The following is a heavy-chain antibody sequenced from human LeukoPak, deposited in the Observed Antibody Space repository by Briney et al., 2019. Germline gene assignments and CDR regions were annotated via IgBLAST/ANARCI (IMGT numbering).Heavy chain of an antibody. D-gene: IGHD3-10*01. J-gene: IGHJ4*02. CDR2: INHSGST. Sequence: SETLSLTCAVYGGSFSGYYWSWIRQPPGKGLEWIGEINHSGSTNYNPSLKSRVTISVDTSKNQFSLKLSSVTAADTAVYYCARGRYYYGSGMGYWGQGTLVTVSS. V-gene: IGHV4-34*01. CDR1: GGSFSGYY. CDR3: ARGRYYYGSGMGY.